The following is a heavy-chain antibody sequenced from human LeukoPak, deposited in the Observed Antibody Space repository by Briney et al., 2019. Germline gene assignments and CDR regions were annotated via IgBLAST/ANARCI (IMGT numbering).Heavy chain of an antibody. D-gene: IGHD2-2*02. Sequence: RASVKVSCKASGYTFTSYGISWVRQAPGQGREWMGWISAFNGKTNYAQKLQGRVTMTTDTYTSTDYMELRSLRSDDTAVYYCARGVPGGYCSSTSCYTVDYWGQGTLVTVSS. CDR3: ARGVPGGYCSSTSCYTVDY. J-gene: IGHJ4*02. V-gene: IGHV1-18*01. CDR1: GYTFTSYG. CDR2: ISAFNGKT.